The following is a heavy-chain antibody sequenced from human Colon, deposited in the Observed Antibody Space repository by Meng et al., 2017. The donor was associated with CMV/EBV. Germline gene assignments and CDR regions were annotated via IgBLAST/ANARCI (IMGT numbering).Heavy chain of an antibody. V-gene: IGHV1-8*01. CDR3: ARGIEAGLDY. Sequence: SCKASGYTFTSLDINWVQQATGQGPEWMGWMNPSRGITAYAQKFQGRVTMTRDTSIDTAYMELTSLKSEDTAIYYCARGIEAGLDYWGQGTLVTVSS. CDR2: MNPSRGIT. CDR1: GYTFTSLD. D-gene: IGHD5-12*01. J-gene: IGHJ4*02.